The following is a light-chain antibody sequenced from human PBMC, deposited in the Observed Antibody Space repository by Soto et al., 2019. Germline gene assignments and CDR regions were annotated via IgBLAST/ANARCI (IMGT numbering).Light chain of an antibody. Sequence: EIVMTQSPATLSVSPGGRVTLSCRASQSISDTIAWYQQKPGQVPRLLIYGASARATGFPARFSGSGSGTDFTGTISSLESEDFAVYYCQQYNNWPWTVGQGTKVEIK. CDR1: QSISDT. CDR2: GAS. J-gene: IGKJ1*01. V-gene: IGKV3-15*01. CDR3: QQYNNWPWT.